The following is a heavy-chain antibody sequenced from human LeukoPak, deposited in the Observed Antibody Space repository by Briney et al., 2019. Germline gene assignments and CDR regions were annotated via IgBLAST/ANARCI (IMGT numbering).Heavy chain of an antibody. D-gene: IGHD4-23*01. J-gene: IGHJ4*02. CDR3: ARDYGGNSGDFDY. Sequence: GGSLRLSCAASGFTFSSYGMHWVRQAPGKGLVWVSRINTDGRTTTYADSVKGRFTISRDNAKSTVHLQMNSLRAEDTAVYYCARDYGGNSGDFDYWGQGTLVTVSS. V-gene: IGHV3-74*01. CDR2: INTDGRTT. CDR1: GFTFSSYG.